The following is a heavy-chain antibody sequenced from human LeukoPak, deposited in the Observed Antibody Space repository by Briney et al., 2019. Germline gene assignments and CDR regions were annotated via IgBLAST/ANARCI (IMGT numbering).Heavy chain of an antibody. V-gene: IGHV3-23*01. CDR3: AKDRRGFSGYDPYDAFDI. CDR2: VSGSAVRT. Sequence: GGSLRLSCTASGFIFSQYGMSWVRQGPGKGLEWVSTVSGSAVRTHYADSLKGRFTISRDNSKDTLYLQMNSQRAEDTAVYYCAKDRRGFSGYDPYDAFDIWGQGTMVTVSS. D-gene: IGHD5-12*01. CDR1: GFIFSQYG. J-gene: IGHJ3*02.